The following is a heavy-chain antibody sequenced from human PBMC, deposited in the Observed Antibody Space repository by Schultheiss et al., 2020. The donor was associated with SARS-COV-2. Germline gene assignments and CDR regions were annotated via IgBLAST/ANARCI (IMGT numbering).Heavy chain of an antibody. CDR1: GFTFSNAW. CDR3: ARPSSWYENWFDP. Sequence: GGSLRLSCAASGFTFSNAWMSWVRQAPGKGLEWISVTSASDGSTYYADSVKGRFTISRDNSKNTLYLQMNSLRAEDTAVYYCARPSSWYENWFDPWGQGTLVTVSS. J-gene: IGHJ5*02. V-gene: IGHV3-23*01. D-gene: IGHD6-13*01. CDR2: TSASDGST.